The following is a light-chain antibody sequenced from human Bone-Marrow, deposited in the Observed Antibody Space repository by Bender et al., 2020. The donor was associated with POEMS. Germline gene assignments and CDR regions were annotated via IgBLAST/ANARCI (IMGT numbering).Light chain of an antibody. V-gene: IGLV3-1*01. Sequence: SYEVTQPPSLSVSPGQTSTIPCSGVDLGDKFFAWYQQKPGQSPVLFIYQETKRPSGILERFSGSNSGNTATLTISGTQAMDEADYYCQAWDTYSVIFGGGTKLTVL. CDR1: DLGDKF. CDR3: QAWDTYSVI. CDR2: QET. J-gene: IGLJ2*01.